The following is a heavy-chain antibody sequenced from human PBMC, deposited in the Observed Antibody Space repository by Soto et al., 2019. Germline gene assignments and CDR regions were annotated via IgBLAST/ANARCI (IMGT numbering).Heavy chain of an antibody. J-gene: IGHJ6*03. CDR2: IYYSGST. CDR3: AGGGEDFWSGYYISYYMDV. CDR1: GGSISSYY. V-gene: IGHV4-59*01. Sequence: QVQLQESGPGLVKPSETLSLTCTVSGGSISSYYWSWIRQPPGKGLEWIGYIYYSGSTNYNPSLKSRVTISVDTSKNQFSLKLSSVTAADTAVYYCAGGGEDFWSGYYISYYMDVWGKGTTVTVSS. D-gene: IGHD3-3*01.